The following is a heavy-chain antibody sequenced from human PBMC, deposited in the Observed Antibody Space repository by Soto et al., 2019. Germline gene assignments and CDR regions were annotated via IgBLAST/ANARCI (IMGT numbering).Heavy chain of an antibody. CDR3: EREGGLRFLELLPWGAFYI. V-gene: IGHV4-31*03. J-gene: IGHJ3*02. D-gene: IGHD3-3*01. Sequence: QVQLQKSGPGLVKPSQTLSLTCTVYGGSISRGGYYWSWIRQHPGKGLEWNGYIYYSGSTYYNQSLKSRVNISVDTSKNQFSLKLSSVAAADTALYYCEREGGLRFLELLPWGAFYIWGQGTMVTVSS. CDR2: IYYSGST. CDR1: GGSISRGGYY.